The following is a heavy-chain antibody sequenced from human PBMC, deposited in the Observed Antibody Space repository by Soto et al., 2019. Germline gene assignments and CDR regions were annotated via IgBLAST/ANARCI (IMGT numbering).Heavy chain of an antibody. D-gene: IGHD4-17*01. J-gene: IGHJ6*02. Sequence: GGSLRLSCAASGFTFSSYAMSWVRQAPGKGLEWVSAISGSGGSTYYADSVKGRITISRDNSKNTLYLQMNSLRAEDTAVYYCAKGNDDYGQYYYYGMDVWGQGTTVTVSS. CDR1: GFTFSSYA. V-gene: IGHV3-23*01. CDR2: ISGSGGST. CDR3: AKGNDDYGQYYYYGMDV.